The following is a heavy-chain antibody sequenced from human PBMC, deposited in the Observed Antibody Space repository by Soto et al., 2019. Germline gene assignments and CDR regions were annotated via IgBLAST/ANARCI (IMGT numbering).Heavy chain of an antibody. J-gene: IGHJ4*02. CDR2: IYHSGST. CDR1: GYSISSGYY. Sequence: SETLSLTCAVSGYSISSGYYWGWIRQPPGKGLEWIGSIYHSGSTYYNPSLKSRVTISVDTSKNQFSLKLSSVTAADTAVYYCARGNRIVGATHDYWGQGTLVTVSS. V-gene: IGHV4-38-2*01. CDR3: ARGNRIVGATHDY. D-gene: IGHD1-26*01.